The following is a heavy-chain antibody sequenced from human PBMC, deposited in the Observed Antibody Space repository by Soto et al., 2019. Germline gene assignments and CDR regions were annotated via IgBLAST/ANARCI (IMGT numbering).Heavy chain of an antibody. CDR3: ARADTSGPPYFDY. CDR1: GGSISSGGYS. CDR2: IYQSGST. Sequence: QLQLQESGSGLVKPSQTLALTCAVSGGSISSGGYSWSWLRQPPGKGLEWIGYIYQSGSTYYNSSLKSRVSISVDSAKNQFSLKLRSVTAADTAMYYCARADTSGPPYFDYWGQGTLVTVSS. V-gene: IGHV4-30-2*01. D-gene: IGHD3-22*01. J-gene: IGHJ4*02.